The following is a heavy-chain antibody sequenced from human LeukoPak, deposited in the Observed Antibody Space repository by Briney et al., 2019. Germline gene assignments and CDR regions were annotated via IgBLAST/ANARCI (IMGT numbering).Heavy chain of an antibody. CDR2: MKQDGSQK. CDR3: ARGGTYDI. Sequence: GGSLRLSCVAYGFTFSRYWMTWFRQAPGKGLEWVANMKQDGSQKNYVDSVKGRFTISRDNAKKSLYLQMNSLRGEDTAVYYCARGGTYDIWGQGTRVTVSS. CDR1: GFTFSRYW. J-gene: IGHJ3*02. V-gene: IGHV3-7*01.